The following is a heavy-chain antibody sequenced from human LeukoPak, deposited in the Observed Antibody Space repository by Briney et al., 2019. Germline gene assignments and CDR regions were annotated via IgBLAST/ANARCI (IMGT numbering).Heavy chain of an antibody. J-gene: IGHJ4*02. D-gene: IGHD3-10*01. CDR1: GGSITSANL. V-gene: IGHV4-4*02. CDR3: ARGEQYGSGTVQFDY. Sequence: PSETLSLTCSVSGGSITSANLWSWVRQSPGKGLEWIGEIYQSGSTNYNPTLKSRVTMSVDKSRNQFSLSLTSVTAADTAVYYCARGEQYGSGTVQFDYWGQGTLVTVSS. CDR2: IYQSGST.